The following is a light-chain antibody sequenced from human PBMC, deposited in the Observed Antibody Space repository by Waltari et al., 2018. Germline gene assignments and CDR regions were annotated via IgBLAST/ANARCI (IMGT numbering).Light chain of an antibody. V-gene: IGLV2-23*01. CDR1: NSDVGSYNL. CDR2: EGS. Sequence: QSALTQPASVSGSPGQSITISCTGTNSDVGSYNLVSWYQQHPGKAPKLMIYEGSKRHSGVSNGFSGSKSDNTASLTISGLQAEDEADYYGCSYAGSSTYVFGTGTKVTVL. J-gene: IGLJ1*01. CDR3: CSYAGSSTYV.